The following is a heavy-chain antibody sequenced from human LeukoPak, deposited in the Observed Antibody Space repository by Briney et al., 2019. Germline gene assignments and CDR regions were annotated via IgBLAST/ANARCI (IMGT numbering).Heavy chain of an antibody. Sequence: ASVKVSCKASGYXFSTYGISWVRQAPGQGLEWMGWILPYSGNTNYAQKLQGRVSVTTDTSTTTAYMELRSLTSDGTAVYYCAKDRRGSRNSLDVWGQGTTITVSS. J-gene: IGHJ6*02. CDR1: GYXFSTYG. V-gene: IGHV1-18*01. CDR3: AKDRRGSRNSLDV. CDR2: ILPYSGNT. D-gene: IGHD3-16*01.